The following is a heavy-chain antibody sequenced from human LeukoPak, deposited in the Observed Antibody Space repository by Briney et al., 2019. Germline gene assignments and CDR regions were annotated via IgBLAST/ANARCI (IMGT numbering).Heavy chain of an antibody. V-gene: IGHV3-66*02. D-gene: IGHD3-16*01. Sequence: GGSLRLSCAGSGFSVSNYYMNWVRQAPGKGLEWVSLIRDGGATFYADSVKGRFTISRDNSKNTIYLQMNRLRVEDTAVYFCARDRAVTQVWVEFDSWGQGTQVTVSS. CDR1: GFSVSNYY. CDR2: IRDGGAT. CDR3: ARDRAVTQVWVEFDS. J-gene: IGHJ5*01.